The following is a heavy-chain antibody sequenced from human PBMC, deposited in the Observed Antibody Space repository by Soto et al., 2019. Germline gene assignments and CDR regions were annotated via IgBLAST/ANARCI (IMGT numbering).Heavy chain of an antibody. CDR1: GFSLNTRGVS. D-gene: IGHD3-22*01. CDR2: IYWNDDK. V-gene: IGHV2-5*01. CDR3: ARSPDNRGHYYTFDY. Sequence: SCPTLVNPTQTLTLTCTFSGFSLNTRGVSVGWIRQPPGEALEWLALIYWNDDKRYGPSLRSRVTITKDTSKNQVVLTMTNMDPVDTATYYCARSPDNRGHYYTFDYWGQGALVTVSS. J-gene: IGHJ4*02.